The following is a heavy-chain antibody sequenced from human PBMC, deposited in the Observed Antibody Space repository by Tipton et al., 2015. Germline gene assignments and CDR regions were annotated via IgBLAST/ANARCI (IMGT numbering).Heavy chain of an antibody. D-gene: IGHD7-27*01. CDR2: IYHSGNT. J-gene: IGHJ4*02. V-gene: IGHV4-4*02. CDR3: ARRSLVGSWGLDS. Sequence: TLSLTCTVSGGSISSITWWTWVRQPPGKGLEWIGQIYHSGNTNYDPSFQSRLTMSVDSSRGQFSLRLTSLTAADTAVYYCARRSLVGSWGLDSWGQGALVTVSS. CDR1: GGSISSITW.